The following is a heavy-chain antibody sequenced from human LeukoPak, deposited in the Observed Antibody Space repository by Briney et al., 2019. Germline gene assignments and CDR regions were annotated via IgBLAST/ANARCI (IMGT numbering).Heavy chain of an antibody. CDR3: ARSRDSSGYYSTLDY. CDR1: GFTFSSYS. Sequence: GGTLRLYCAASGFTFSSYSMNWVRQAPGKGLKWVSSISSSSSYIYYADSVKGRFTISRDNAKNSLYLQMNSLRAEDTAVYYCARSRDSSGYYSTLDYWGQGTLVTVSS. V-gene: IGHV3-21*01. D-gene: IGHD3-22*01. J-gene: IGHJ4*02. CDR2: ISSSSSYI.